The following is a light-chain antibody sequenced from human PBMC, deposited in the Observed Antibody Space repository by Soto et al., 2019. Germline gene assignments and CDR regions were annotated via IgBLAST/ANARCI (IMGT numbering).Light chain of an antibody. CDR3: CSSAGSSTVV. J-gene: IGLJ2*01. V-gene: IGLV2-23*01. CDR2: EGS. CDR1: SSDVGSYNL. Sequence: QSALTQPASVSGSPGQSITISCTGTSSDVGSYNLVSWYQQHPGKAPKLMSYEGSKRPSGVSNRFSGSKSGNTASLTIYGLQAEDEADYYCCSSAGSSTVVFGGGTKLTV.